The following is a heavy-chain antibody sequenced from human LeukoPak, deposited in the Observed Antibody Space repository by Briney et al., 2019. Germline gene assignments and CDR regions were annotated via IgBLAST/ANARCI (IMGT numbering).Heavy chain of an antibody. J-gene: IGHJ4*02. V-gene: IGHV4-4*02. D-gene: IGHD1-1*01. CDR3: ARVTGTTPFDY. CDR1: GGSISSSNW. Sequence: SETLPLTCAVSGGSISSSNWWSWVRQPPGKGLEWIGEISHSGSTNYNPSLESRVTISVDRSKNQFSLRLNSVTAVDTAVYFCARVTGTTPFDYWGQGTLVTVSS. CDR2: ISHSGST.